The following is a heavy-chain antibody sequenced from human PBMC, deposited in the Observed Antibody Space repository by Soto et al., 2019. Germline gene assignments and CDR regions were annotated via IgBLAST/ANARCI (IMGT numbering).Heavy chain of an antibody. Sequence: GASVKVSCKASGYTFTSYDINWVRQATGQGLEWVGWMNPNSGNTDYAQKFQGRATMTRNTSISTAYMELSSLRSEDTAVHYCARDYSSGYGMDVWGQGTTVTVSS. CDR3: ARDYSSGYGMDV. CDR1: GYTFTSYD. CDR2: MNPNSGNT. V-gene: IGHV1-8*01. J-gene: IGHJ6*02. D-gene: IGHD6-19*01.